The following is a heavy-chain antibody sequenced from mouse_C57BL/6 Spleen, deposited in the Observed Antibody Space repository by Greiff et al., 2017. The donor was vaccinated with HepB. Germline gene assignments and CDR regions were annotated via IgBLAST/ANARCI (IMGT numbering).Heavy chain of an antibody. CDR2: ISDGGSYT. CDR3: ARDHGSSYQWYFDV. J-gene: IGHJ1*03. D-gene: IGHD1-1*01. Sequence: DVHLVESGGGLVKPGGSLKLSCAASGFTFSSYAMSWVRQTPEKRLEWVATISDGGSYTYYPDNVKGRFTISRDNAKNNLYLQMSHLKSEDTAMYYCARDHGSSYQWYFDVWGTGTTVTVSS. V-gene: IGHV5-4*01. CDR1: GFTFSSYA.